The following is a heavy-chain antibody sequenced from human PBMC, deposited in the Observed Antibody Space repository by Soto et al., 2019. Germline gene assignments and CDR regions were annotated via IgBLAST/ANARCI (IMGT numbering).Heavy chain of an antibody. CDR3: ARDLWGYCGADCYPLDV. D-gene: IGHD2-21*02. CDR1: GGSLSSYY. Sequence: SETLSLTCTVSGGSLSSYYWTWIRQPPGKGLEWIGYVYYSGNTNYNPSLKSRVTISVDTSKNQFSLKLSSVTAADTAVYYCARDLWGYCGADCYPLDVWGQGTTVTVSS. CDR2: VYYSGNT. J-gene: IGHJ6*02. V-gene: IGHV4-59*01.